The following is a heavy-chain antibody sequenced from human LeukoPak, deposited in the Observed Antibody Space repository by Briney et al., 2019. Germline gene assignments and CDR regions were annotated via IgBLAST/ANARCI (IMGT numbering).Heavy chain of an antibody. CDR3: ARLFTTMVTPHIDY. D-gene: IGHD4-23*01. V-gene: IGHV4-30-4*01. CDR2: THYSGST. J-gene: IGHJ4*02. Sequence: PSETLSLTCTVSGGAISSGDYYWTWIRQPPGRGLEWIGYTHYSGSTYYNPSLKSRLTISVDTSKNQFSLKLSSVTAADTAVYYCARLFTTMVTPHIDYWGQGTLVTVSS. CDR1: GGAISSGDYY.